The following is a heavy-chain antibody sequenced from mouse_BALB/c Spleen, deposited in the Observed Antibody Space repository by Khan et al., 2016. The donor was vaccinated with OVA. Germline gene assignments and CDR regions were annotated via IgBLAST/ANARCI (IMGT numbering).Heavy chain of an antibody. D-gene: IGHD2-1*01. CDR2: IFPGTGTT. J-gene: IGHJ3*01. Sequence: QVQLQQSGAELVKPGASVKLSCKTSGYTFTSYWIQWVKQRPGQGLGWIGQIFPGTGTTYYNENFKGKAPLIVDTSSSTAYMQLSSLTSEDSAVYFSARGYFGNYEFVYWGQGTLVTVSP. CDR1: GYTFTSYW. CDR3: ARGYFGNYEFVY. V-gene: IGHV1S132*01.